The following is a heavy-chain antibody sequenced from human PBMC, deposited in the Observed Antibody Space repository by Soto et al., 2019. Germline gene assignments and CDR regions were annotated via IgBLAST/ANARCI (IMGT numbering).Heavy chain of an antibody. CDR1: GFTFSNYG. J-gene: IGHJ5*02. D-gene: IGHD4-17*01. V-gene: IGHV3-23*01. CDR3: VKKFDDRRTTFWFDT. Sequence: EVQLLESGGDLVQPGGSLRLSCAASGFTFSNYGMTWVRQAPGKGLEWVSSIRNTIDDTYYADSVEGRFTISRDNSKNTLYLQMNDLRAEDTAMYYCVKKFDDRRTTFWFDTWGQGTRVTVSS. CDR2: IRNTIDDT.